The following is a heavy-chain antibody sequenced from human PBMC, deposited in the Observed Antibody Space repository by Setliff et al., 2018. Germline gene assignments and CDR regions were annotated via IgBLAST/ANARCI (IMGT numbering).Heavy chain of an antibody. CDR2: INPSGRT. Sequence: SETLSLTCAVSGASINSANWWAWARQPPGKELEWIGNINPSGRTNYNPSLRNRATISVDTSKKHSSLKLISVTAAVTAVYYCARGGTFRYFDYWGQGALVTVSS. CDR3: ARGGTFRYFDY. J-gene: IGHJ4*02. D-gene: IGHD5-12*01. CDR1: GASINSANW. V-gene: IGHV4-4*02.